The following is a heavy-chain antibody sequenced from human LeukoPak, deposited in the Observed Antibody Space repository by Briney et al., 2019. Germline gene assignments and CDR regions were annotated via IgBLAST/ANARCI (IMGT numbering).Heavy chain of an antibody. CDR3: VRKRAEGRAWVEFDP. CDR2: IYSDGAT. J-gene: IGHJ5*02. Sequence: GGSLRLSCAASGFTVSAYAMSWVRQAPGKGPEWVSLIYSDGATRYADSVQGRFTISRDNSKNTLYLQMNNLRVEDTAVYYCVRKRAEGRAWVEFDPWGQGILVTVSS. V-gene: IGHV3-66*02. CDR1: GFTVSAYA.